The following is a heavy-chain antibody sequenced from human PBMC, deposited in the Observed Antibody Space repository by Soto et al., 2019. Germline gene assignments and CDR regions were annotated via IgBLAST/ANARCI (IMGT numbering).Heavy chain of an antibody. CDR3: LRDIFESVASGGI. J-gene: IGHJ4*02. V-gene: IGHV4-30-4*01. D-gene: IGHD3-9*01. CDR2: IYFTGNREST. Sequence: KTSETLSLTCNVSGGSVSSGAYCFVCMRQFPWAGLELIGYIYFTGNRESTYYNPSLKSRLSMSMDTSNNLFSLKLTSVTAADTAIFFCLRDIFESVASGGIWGQGLQVTVSS. CDR1: GGSVSSGAYC.